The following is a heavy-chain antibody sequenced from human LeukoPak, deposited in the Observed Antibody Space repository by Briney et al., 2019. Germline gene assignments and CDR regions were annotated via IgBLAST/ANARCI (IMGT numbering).Heavy chain of an antibody. Sequence: SETLSLTCTVSGGSISSYYWSWIRQPPGKGLEWIGYIYYSGSTNYNPSLKSRVTISVDTSKNQFSLKLSSVTAADTAVYYCARYVMITFGGVIVGNYYMDVWGKGTTVTISS. CDR1: GGSISSYY. J-gene: IGHJ6*03. CDR2: IYYSGST. CDR3: ARYVMITFGGVIVGNYYMDV. D-gene: IGHD3-16*02. V-gene: IGHV4-59*01.